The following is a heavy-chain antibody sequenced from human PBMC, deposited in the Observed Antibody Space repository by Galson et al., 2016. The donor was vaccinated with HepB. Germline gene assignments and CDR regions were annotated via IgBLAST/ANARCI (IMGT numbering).Heavy chain of an antibody. Sequence: SLRLSCAASGFSFSDHYMDWVRQAPGKGLEWVGRIRKRSNGYTTEYGGVVKGRFSVSRDDSENSLYLHMDSLKSEDTAVYYCGRVNSFIRDIGTLDLWGRGTSVAVSS. CDR1: GFSFSDHY. CDR3: GRVNSFIRDIGTLDL. CDR2: IRKRSNGYTT. V-gene: IGHV3-72*01. J-gene: IGHJ3*01. D-gene: IGHD5-12*01.